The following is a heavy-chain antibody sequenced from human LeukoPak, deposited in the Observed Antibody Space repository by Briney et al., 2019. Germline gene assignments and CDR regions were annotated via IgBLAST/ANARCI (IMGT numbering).Heavy chain of an antibody. J-gene: IGHJ6*02. Sequence: GGSLRLSCAASGFTFSSYGMHWVRQAPGKGLEWVAVIWYDGSNKYYADSVKGRFTISRDNSKNTLYLQMNSLRAEDTAVYYCARGMNDFWSGYYTDGMDVWGQGTTVIVSS. CDR3: ARGMNDFWSGYYTDGMDV. CDR2: IWYDGSNK. V-gene: IGHV3-33*01. D-gene: IGHD3-3*01. CDR1: GFTFSSYG.